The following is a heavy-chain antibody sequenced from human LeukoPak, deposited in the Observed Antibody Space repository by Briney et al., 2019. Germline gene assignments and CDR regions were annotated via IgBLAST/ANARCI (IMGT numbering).Heavy chain of an antibody. CDR2: IGWNSGSI. CDR3: AKDPSRDYGGST. D-gene: IGHD4-17*01. CDR1: GFTFHDTA. J-gene: IGHJ4*02. V-gene: IGHV3-9*01. Sequence: PGRSLRLSCTASGFTFHDTAMHWVRQRPGQGLEWVSGIGWNSGSIGYADSVKGRFTISRDNAKNALYLQINSLRTEDTAFYFCAKDPSRDYGGSTWGQGTLVTVSS.